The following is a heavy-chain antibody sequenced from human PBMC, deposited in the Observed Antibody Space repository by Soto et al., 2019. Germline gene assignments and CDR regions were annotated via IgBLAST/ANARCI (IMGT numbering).Heavy chain of an antibody. CDR3: ARSYYDFWSGPPAN. J-gene: IGHJ4*02. Sequence: GXSLRLSCAASGFTFSSYWMSWVRQAPVKGLEWVANIKQDGSEKYYVDSVKGRFTISRDNAKNSLYLQMNSLRAEDTAVYYCARSYYDFWSGPPANWGQGTLVTVSS. CDR1: GFTFSSYW. CDR2: IKQDGSEK. V-gene: IGHV3-7*01. D-gene: IGHD3-3*01.